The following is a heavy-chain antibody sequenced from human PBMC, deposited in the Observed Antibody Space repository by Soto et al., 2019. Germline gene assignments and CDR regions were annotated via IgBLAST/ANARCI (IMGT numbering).Heavy chain of an antibody. J-gene: IGHJ4*02. CDR2: FDPEDGET. Sequence: ASVKVSCKVSGYTLTELAMHWVLQAPGKGLEWMGGFDPEDGETIYAQKFQGRVTMTEDTSTDTAYMELSSLRSEDTAVYYCATADRITIFGVVIRYHYFDYWGQGTLVTVSS. D-gene: IGHD3-3*01. CDR3: ATADRITIFGVVIRYHYFDY. CDR1: GYTLTELA. V-gene: IGHV1-24*01.